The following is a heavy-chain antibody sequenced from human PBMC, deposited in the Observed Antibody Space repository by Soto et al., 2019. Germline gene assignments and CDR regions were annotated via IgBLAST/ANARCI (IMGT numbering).Heavy chain of an antibody. J-gene: IGHJ6*02. Sequence: AGGSLRLSCAASGFTFSSYAMHWVRQAPGKGLEWMAFISDDGSNKYYADSVKGRFTISRDNSKNTLYLQMNSLRAEDTAVYYCAKSRSSSHGQPFYYGMDVWGQGTPVTVSS. V-gene: IGHV3-30*18. CDR2: ISDDGSNK. D-gene: IGHD6-6*01. CDR1: GFTFSSYA. CDR3: AKSRSSSHGQPFYYGMDV.